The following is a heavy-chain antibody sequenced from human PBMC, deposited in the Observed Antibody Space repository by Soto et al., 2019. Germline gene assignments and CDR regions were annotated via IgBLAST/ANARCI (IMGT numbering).Heavy chain of an antibody. CDR1: GFTFSSYS. CDR3: ARDYVGAYCSSTSCYSDYYYGMDV. CDR2: ISSSSSTI. V-gene: IGHV3-48*01. D-gene: IGHD2-2*01. Sequence: EVPLVESGGGLVQPGGSLRLSCAASGFTFSSYSMNWVRQAPGRGLEWVSYISSSSSTIYYADSVKGRFTISRDKAKNSLYLQMNSLRAEDTAVYYCARDYVGAYCSSTSCYSDYYYGMDVWGQGTTVTVSS. J-gene: IGHJ6*02.